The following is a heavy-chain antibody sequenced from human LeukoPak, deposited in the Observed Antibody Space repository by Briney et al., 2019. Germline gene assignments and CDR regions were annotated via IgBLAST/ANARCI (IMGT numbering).Heavy chain of an antibody. CDR1: GFTVSSNY. CDR2: IYSGGST. CDR3: ARVNYRYYYYGMDV. D-gene: IGHD4-11*01. V-gene: IGHV3-53*01. Sequence: GGSLRLSCAASGFTVSSNYMSWVRQAPGKGLEWVSVIYSGGSTNYADSVKGRFTISRDNSKNTLYPQMNSLRAEDTAVYYCARVNYRYYYYGMDVWGQGTTVTVSS. J-gene: IGHJ6*02.